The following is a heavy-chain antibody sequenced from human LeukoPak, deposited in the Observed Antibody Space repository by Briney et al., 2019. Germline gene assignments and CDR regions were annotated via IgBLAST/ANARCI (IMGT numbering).Heavy chain of an antibody. CDR3: AKRVALYGAFDY. CDR1: GFTFSSFW. J-gene: IGHJ4*02. Sequence: GGSLRLSCAASGFTFSSFWMSWVRQAPGKGLEWVSGISWNSGSIGYADSVKGRFTISRDNAKNSLYLQMNSLRAEDTALYYCAKRVALYGAFDYWGQGTLVTVSS. D-gene: IGHD4/OR15-4a*01. V-gene: IGHV3-9*01. CDR2: ISWNSGSI.